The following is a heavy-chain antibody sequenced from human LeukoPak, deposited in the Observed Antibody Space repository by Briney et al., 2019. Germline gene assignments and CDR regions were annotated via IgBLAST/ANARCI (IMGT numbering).Heavy chain of an antibody. V-gene: IGHV3-74*01. CDR1: GFTFSSYW. D-gene: IGHD3-9*01. Sequence: PGGSLRLSCAASGFTFSSYWMHWVRQAPGKGLVWVSRINSDGSSTSYTDSVKGRFTISRDNAKNTLYLQMNSLRAEDTAVYYCARGNYDILTGYYDYWGQGTLVTVSS. CDR2: INSDGSST. J-gene: IGHJ4*02. CDR3: ARGNYDILTGYYDY.